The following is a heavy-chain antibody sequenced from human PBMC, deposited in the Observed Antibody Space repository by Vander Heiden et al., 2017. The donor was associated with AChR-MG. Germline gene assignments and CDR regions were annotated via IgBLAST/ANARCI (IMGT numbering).Heavy chain of an antibody. J-gene: IGHJ3*02. Sequence: EVQLVESGGGLVKPGGSLRLSCAASGFTFSSHSMNGVRQAPGKGREWVSSISSSSSYIYYADSVKGRFTISRENAKNSLYLQMNSLRAEDTAVYYCARDRDDIVVVVADAFDIWGQGTMVTVSS. D-gene: IGHD2-15*01. CDR3: ARDRDDIVVVVADAFDI. CDR2: ISSSSSYI. CDR1: GFTFSSHS. V-gene: IGHV3-21*01.